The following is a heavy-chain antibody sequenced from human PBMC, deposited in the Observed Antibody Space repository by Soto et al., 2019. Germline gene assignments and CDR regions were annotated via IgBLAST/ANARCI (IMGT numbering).Heavy chain of an antibody. D-gene: IGHD6-6*01. CDR1: GGSISSGGYY. CDR3: ARDEPARSDRWFDP. V-gene: IGHV4-31*02. CDR2: IYYSGST. Sequence: PSETLSLTCTVSGGSISSGGYYWTWIRQHPGKGLEWIVYIYYSGSTHYNPSLKSRVTISVDTSKNQFSLKLSSVTAADTAVYYCARDEPARSDRWFDPWGQGTLVTVSS. J-gene: IGHJ5*02.